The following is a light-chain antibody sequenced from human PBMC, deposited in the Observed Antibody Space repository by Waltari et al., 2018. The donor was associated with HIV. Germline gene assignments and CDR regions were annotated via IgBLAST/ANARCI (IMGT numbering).Light chain of an antibody. Sequence: DIVMTQSPDSLAVSLGERATINCKSSQSVLYSSNNKNYLAWYQQKPGQPPKLLIYWASTRESGVPDRFSGSGSGTDFTLTISSLQAEDVAVYYCQQYYSTPYTFGQGPSCRSN. CDR1: QSVLYSSNNKNY. V-gene: IGKV4-1*01. CDR3: QQYYSTPYT. J-gene: IGKJ2*01. CDR2: WAS.